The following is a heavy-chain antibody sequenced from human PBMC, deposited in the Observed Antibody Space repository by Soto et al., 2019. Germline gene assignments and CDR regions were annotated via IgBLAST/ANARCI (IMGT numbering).Heavy chain of an antibody. CDR3: ARDAALKWFDP. V-gene: IGHV4-31*03. J-gene: IGHJ5*02. CDR1: GCSTSSGGYY. Sequence: PSETLSLTCTFSGCSTSSGGYYWSWIRQYPGKGLEWIGFVYYSGSTYYTPSLKSRVIISVDTSKKQFSLKLSSVTAADTAVYYCARDAALKWFDPWGQGTLVTVSS. D-gene: IGHD2-15*01. CDR2: VYYSGST.